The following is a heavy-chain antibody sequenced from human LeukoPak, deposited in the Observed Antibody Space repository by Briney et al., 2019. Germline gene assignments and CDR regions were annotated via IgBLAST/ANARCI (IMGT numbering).Heavy chain of an antibody. Sequence: SETLSLTCTVSGGSISSYYWSWIRQPPGPGLEWIGYIYYSGSTTYNPSIKSRVTISVDTSKNQFSLKLSSVTAPDTAVYYCARDCPDSSSSRRFDYWGQGTLVTVSS. CDR1: GGSISSYY. J-gene: IGHJ4*02. D-gene: IGHD6-6*01. CDR2: IYYSGST. V-gene: IGHV4-59*01. CDR3: ARDCPDSSSSRRFDY.